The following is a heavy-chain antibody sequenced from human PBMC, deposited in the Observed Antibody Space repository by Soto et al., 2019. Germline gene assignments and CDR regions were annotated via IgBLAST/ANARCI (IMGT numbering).Heavy chain of an antibody. D-gene: IGHD6-6*01. V-gene: IGHV4-34*01. CDR1: GGSFSGYY. CDR2: INHSGST. CDR3: ARGRRVAARPIDY. Sequence: QVQLQQWGAGLLKPSETLSLTCAVYGGSFSGYYWSWIRQPPGKGLEWIGEINHSGSTNYNPSLKSLVTISVDTSKNQFSLKLSSVTAADTAVYYCARGRRVAARPIDYWGQGTLVTVSS. J-gene: IGHJ4*02.